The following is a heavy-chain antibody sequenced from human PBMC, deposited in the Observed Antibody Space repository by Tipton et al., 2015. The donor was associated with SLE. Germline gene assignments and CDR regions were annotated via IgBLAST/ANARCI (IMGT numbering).Heavy chain of an antibody. CDR2: IYYSGST. V-gene: IGHV4-59*11. J-gene: IGHJ6*03. CDR3: ARGGNPSYYYMDV. CDR1: GGSISSHY. Sequence: TLSLTCTVSGGSISSHYWSWIRQPPGKGLEWIGYIYYSGSTNYNPSLKSRVTISVDTSKNQFSLKLSSVTAADTAVCYCARGGNPSYYYMDVWGKGLTVTVS.